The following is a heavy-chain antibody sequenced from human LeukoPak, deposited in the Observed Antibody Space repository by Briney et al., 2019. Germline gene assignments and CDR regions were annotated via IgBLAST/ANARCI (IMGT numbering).Heavy chain of an antibody. CDR1: GGSMFSYH. J-gene: IGHJ6*03. Sequence: SETLSLTYTVSGGSMFSYHWSWVRQSAGEGLEWIGHIYVGGSTNYSPSLKSRVTMSVDTTKNQFSLKLKSVTAADTAVYYCARLRFYDSSGYSPGYYMDVWGKGTTVTVSS. CDR2: IYVGGST. CDR3: ARLRFYDSSGYSPGYYMDV. V-gene: IGHV4-4*07. D-gene: IGHD3-22*01.